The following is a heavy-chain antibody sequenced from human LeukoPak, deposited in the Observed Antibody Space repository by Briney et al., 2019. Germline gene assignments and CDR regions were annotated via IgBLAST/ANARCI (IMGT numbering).Heavy chain of an antibody. J-gene: IGHJ4*02. D-gene: IGHD3-3*01. CDR3: ARTFWSYGL. V-gene: IGHV4-38-2*02. CDR2: IYHSGST. Sequence: ASETLSLTCTVSGYSISSGYYWGWIRQPPGKGLEWIGSIYHSGSTYYNPSLRSRVTISVDTSKNQFSLKLSSVTAADTAVYYCARTFWSYGLWGQGTLVTVSS. CDR1: GYSISSGYY.